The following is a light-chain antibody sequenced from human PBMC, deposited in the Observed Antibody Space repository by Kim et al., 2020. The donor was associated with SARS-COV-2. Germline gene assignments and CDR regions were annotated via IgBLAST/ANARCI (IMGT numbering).Light chain of an antibody. V-gene: IGLV3-1*01. CDR3: QAWDSSTVV. CDR2: QDS. CDR1: KLGDKY. J-gene: IGLJ3*02. Sequence: SVPPGQTASITCSGDKLGDKYACWYQQKPGQSPVLVIYQDSKRSSGIPERFSGSNSGNTATLTISGTQAMDEADYYCQAWDSSTVVFGGGTKLTVL.